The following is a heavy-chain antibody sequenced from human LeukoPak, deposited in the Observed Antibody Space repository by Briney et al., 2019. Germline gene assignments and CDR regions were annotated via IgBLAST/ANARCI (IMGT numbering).Heavy chain of an antibody. V-gene: IGHV1-46*01. J-gene: IGHJ5*02. CDR2: INPSGGST. CDR3: ARDRGYCSSTSCGRLRSWFVP. D-gene: IGHD2-2*01. CDR1: GYTFTSYY. Sequence: ASVKVSCKASGYTFTSYYMHWVRQAPGQGLEWMGIINPSGGSTSYAQKFQGRVTMTRDTSTSTVYMELSSLRSQDTAVYYCARDRGYCSSTSCGRLRSWFVPWGQRTLVTLSS.